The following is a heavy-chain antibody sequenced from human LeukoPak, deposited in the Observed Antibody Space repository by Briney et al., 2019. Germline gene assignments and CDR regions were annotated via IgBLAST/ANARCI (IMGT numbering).Heavy chain of an antibody. D-gene: IGHD3-22*01. CDR2: IYYSGST. CDR1: GGSISSGGYY. CDR3: ASSPVVITTLSYYCYGMDV. J-gene: IGHJ6*02. Sequence: SPTLSLTCTVSGGSISSGGYYWSWIRQHPGKGLEWIGYIYYSGSTYYNPSLKSRVTISVDTSKNQFSLKLSSVTAADTAVYYCASSPVVITTLSYYCYGMDVWGQGTTVTVSS. V-gene: IGHV4-31*03.